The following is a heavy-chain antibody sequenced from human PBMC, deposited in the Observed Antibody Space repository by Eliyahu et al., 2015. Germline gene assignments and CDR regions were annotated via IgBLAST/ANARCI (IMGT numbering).Heavy chain of an antibody. CDR2: XWFDESSE. CDR3: ASDIVTTSNFDY. V-gene: IGHV3-33*01. J-gene: IGHJ4*02. D-gene: IGHD5-12*01. Sequence: QVQLVESWGGVAQPGGSLXLXCAAXGFHFNRHGMHXTRXAPGKGXEWVPKXWFDESSEYYADSVKGRFTISRDNSRNMLYLQMNSLRVEDTAVYYCASDIVTTSNFDYWGQGTLVTVSS. CDR1: GFHFNRHG.